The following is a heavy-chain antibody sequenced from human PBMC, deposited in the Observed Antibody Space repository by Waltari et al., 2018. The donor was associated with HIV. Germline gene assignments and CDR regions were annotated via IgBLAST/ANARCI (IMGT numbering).Heavy chain of an antibody. Sequence: EMQLVESGGGLVQPGRSLRLSCAASGLHFDHYALYWVRPAPGKGLEWVSGISWNSDIIGYADSVKGRFTISRDNAKNSLYLQMNSLGAEDTALYYCAKDAASIHYYGMDVWGQGTTVTVS. CDR1: GLHFDHYA. CDR2: ISWNSDII. CDR3: AKDAASIHYYGMDV. V-gene: IGHV3-9*01. D-gene: IGHD2-2*01. J-gene: IGHJ6*02.